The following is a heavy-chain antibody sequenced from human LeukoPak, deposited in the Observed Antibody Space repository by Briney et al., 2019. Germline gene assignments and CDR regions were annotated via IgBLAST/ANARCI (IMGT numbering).Heavy chain of an antibody. CDR3: AKEYYGYMEV. D-gene: IGHD3-10*01. Sequence: PSETLSLTYTVSGGSISSYYWSWIRQPPGKGLEWIGYISYSGSTNYNPSLKSRVTISADTSKNQLSLKLSSVTAADTAVYFCAKEYYGYMEVWGKGTTVTISS. CDR1: GGSISSYY. J-gene: IGHJ6*03. CDR2: ISYSGST. V-gene: IGHV4-59*01.